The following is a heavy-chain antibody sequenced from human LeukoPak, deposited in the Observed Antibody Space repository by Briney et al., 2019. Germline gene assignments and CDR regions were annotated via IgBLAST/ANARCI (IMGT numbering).Heavy chain of an antibody. V-gene: IGHV1-69*05. CDR2: IIPIFGTA. D-gene: IGHD6-13*01. Sequence: GASVKVSCTASGGTFSSYAISWVRQAPGQGVEWMGRIIPIFGTANYTQKFHGRVTITTDESTSTAYMELSSLRSEDTAVYYCAGALRPAAGRSRHLDYWGQGTLVTVSS. CDR1: GGTFSSYA. CDR3: AGALRPAAGRSRHLDY. J-gene: IGHJ4*02.